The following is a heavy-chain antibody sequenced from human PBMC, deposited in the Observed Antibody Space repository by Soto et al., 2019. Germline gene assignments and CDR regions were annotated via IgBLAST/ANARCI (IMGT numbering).Heavy chain of an antibody. V-gene: IGHV1-69*12. Sequence: QVQLVQAGAEVKKPESSVKVSCKASGGTFSSYAISWVRQAPGQGLEWMGGIIPIFGTANYAQKFQGRVTITADESTSTAYMELSSLRSEDTAVYYCASGGCSGGSCPYCYYGMDVWGQGTTVTVSS. D-gene: IGHD2-15*01. CDR3: ASGGCSGGSCPYCYYGMDV. CDR1: GGTFSSYA. J-gene: IGHJ6*02. CDR2: IIPIFGTA.